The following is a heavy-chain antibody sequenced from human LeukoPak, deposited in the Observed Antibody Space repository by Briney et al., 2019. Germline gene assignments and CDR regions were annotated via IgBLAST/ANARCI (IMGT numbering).Heavy chain of an antibody. CDR2: IYSGGST. CDR1: GLTFSNYA. CDR3: ARVRGSYYSFDY. D-gene: IGHD1-26*01. J-gene: IGHJ4*02. Sequence: GGSLRLSCAASGLTFSNYAMSWVRQAPGKGLELVSVIYSGGSTYYADSVKGRFTISRDNSKNTLYLQMNSLRAEDTAVYYCARVRGSYYSFDYWGQGTLVTVSS. V-gene: IGHV3-53*01.